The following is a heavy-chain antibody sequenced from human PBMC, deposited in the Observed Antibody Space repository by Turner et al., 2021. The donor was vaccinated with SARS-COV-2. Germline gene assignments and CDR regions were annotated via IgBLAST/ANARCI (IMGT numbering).Heavy chain of an antibody. Sequence: QVQLVESGGGVVQPGRSLRLSCAASGFPFSSYGMHWVRQAPGKGLEWVAVICYDGSNKYYADSVKGRFTISRDNSKNTLYLQMNSLRAEDTAVYYCARDLEGAMVTYYYGMDVWGQGTTVTVSS. CDR3: ARDLEGAMVTYYYGMDV. CDR2: ICYDGSNK. J-gene: IGHJ6*02. V-gene: IGHV3-33*01. CDR1: GFPFSSYG. D-gene: IGHD5-18*01.